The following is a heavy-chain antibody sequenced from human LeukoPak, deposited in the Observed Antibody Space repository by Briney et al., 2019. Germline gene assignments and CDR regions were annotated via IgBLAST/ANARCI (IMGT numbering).Heavy chain of an antibody. V-gene: IGHV3-30*18. CDR1: GFTFSSYG. CDR2: LSYDGSNK. D-gene: IGHD5/OR15-5a*01. Sequence: GGSLRLSCAASGFTFSSYGMHWVRQAPGKGLEWVAVLSYDGSNKYYADSVKGRYTISRDNSKNTLYLQMNSLRAEDTAVYYCAKSLRAYPPFDYWGQGTLVTVSS. CDR3: AKSLRAYPPFDY. J-gene: IGHJ4*02.